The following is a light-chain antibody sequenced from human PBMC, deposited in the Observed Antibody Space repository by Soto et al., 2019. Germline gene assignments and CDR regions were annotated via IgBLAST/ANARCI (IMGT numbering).Light chain of an antibody. Sequence: EIVLTQSPGTLSLSPGERATLSCRASQSVSNSYLVWYQQKPGQAPRLLIYGASSRATGIPDRFSGSGSGTDFTLTISRLEPEDFAVYYGQQYGSSPQTFGQGTKVDIK. CDR1: QSVSNSY. CDR2: GAS. V-gene: IGKV3-20*01. CDR3: QQYGSSPQT. J-gene: IGKJ1*01.